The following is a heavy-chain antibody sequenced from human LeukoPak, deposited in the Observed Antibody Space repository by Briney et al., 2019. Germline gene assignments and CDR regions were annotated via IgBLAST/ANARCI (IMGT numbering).Heavy chain of an antibody. V-gene: IGHV3-30*18. CDR2: ISYDGSNK. CDR1: GFTFSSYG. CDR3: AKDRHRFSSCWYVGIDY. D-gene: IGHD6-13*01. Sequence: PGGPLRLSCAASGFTFSSYGMHWVRQAPGKGLEWVAVISYDGSNKYYAVPVKARFTIYRENSKNTLYLQMNSLRAEDTAVYYCAKDRHRFSSCWYVGIDYWGQGTLVTVSS. J-gene: IGHJ4*02.